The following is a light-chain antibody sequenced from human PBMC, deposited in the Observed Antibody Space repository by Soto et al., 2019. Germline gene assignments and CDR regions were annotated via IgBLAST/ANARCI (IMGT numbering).Light chain of an antibody. V-gene: IGLV2-14*01. CDR2: EVR. J-gene: IGLJ1*01. Sequence: QSVLTQPASVSGSPGQSITISCTGTSSDIGDYNFVSWYQQHPGKAPKLMIFEVRDRPSGISSRFSGSKSGNTASLTISGLQTEDEADYYCSSFSMSSTIYVFGTGTKVTGL. CDR3: SSFSMSSTIYV. CDR1: SSDIGDYNF.